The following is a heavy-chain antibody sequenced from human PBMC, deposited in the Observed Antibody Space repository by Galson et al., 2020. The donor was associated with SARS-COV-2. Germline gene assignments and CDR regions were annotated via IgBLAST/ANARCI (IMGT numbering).Heavy chain of an antibody. CDR3: SRETDDYTSSWCDY. J-gene: IGHJ4*02. D-gene: IGHD6-13*01. V-gene: IGHV3-30*04. Sequence: GGSLRLSCRASGFTFSSSAMHWVRQAPGKGLEWVAIISYDGTKRYNLDSVKGRFTISRDNSKNTLYLQMDSLTTEDTAVYYCSRETDDYTSSWCDYWGQGTLVTVSS. CDR1: GFTFSSSA. CDR2: ISYDGTKR.